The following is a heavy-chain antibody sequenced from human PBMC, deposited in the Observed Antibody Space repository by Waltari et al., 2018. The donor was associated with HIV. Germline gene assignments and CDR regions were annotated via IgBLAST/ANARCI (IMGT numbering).Heavy chain of an antibody. J-gene: IGHJ4*02. V-gene: IGHV1-69*13. CDR3: ARESSGDFDY. Sequence: QVHVEQSGAAVKKPGSSVKVSCTASRLTFTSYGPSWVRQAPGQGREWMGGIKPPYGRPNYARQFQGKVISTADDFTNTVYMELTSRASEDTAVYFCARESSGDFDYWGPGTLVTVSS. CDR2: IKPPYGRP. D-gene: IGHD3-10*01. CDR1: RLTFTSYG.